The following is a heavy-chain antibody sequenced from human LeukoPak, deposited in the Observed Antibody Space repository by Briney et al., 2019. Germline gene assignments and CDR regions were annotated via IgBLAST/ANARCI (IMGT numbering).Heavy chain of an antibody. CDR3: ARDRWYYYDSSDYYHDAFDI. J-gene: IGHJ3*02. Sequence: AASVKVSCKASGYTFTSYDINWVRQATGQGLEWMGWMNPNSGNTGYAQKFQGRVTMTRNTSISTAYMELSSLRSEDTAVYYCARDRWYYYDSSDYYHDAFDIWGQGTMVTVSS. D-gene: IGHD3-22*01. CDR2: MNPNSGNT. V-gene: IGHV1-8*01. CDR1: GYTFTSYD.